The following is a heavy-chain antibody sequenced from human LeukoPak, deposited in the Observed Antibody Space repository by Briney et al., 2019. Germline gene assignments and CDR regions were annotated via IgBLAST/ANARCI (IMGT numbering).Heavy chain of an antibody. D-gene: IGHD1-7*01. Sequence: SGPTLVNPTQTLTLTGTFSGFSLSTGVAVGWIRQPPGKALEVLALTHWGDDKRYSPSLRTRLTITKGTAKDQVVLTMTDMDPVDTATYYCAHKPPETNYFDPWGQGTLVIVSS. J-gene: IGHJ5*02. CDR1: GFSLSTGVA. V-gene: IGHV2-5*02. CDR3: AHKPPETNYFDP. CDR2: THWGDDK.